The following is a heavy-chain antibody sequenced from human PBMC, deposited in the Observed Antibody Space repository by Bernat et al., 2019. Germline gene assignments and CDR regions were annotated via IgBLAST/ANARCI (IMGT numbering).Heavy chain of an antibody. CDR1: GNSFTSYW. Sequence: EVQLVQSGAEVKKPGESLKISCKCSGNSFTSYWIAWVRQMPGKGLEWMGIIYAGDSVTRYSPSFQDQVTISAEKSISTAYLQWNSLKASGTAVYCWARRRTSDWDFDYWGQGTLVTVSS. J-gene: IGHJ4*02. CDR3: ARRRTSDWDFDY. CDR2: IYAGDSVT. D-gene: IGHD6-19*01. V-gene: IGHV5-51*01.